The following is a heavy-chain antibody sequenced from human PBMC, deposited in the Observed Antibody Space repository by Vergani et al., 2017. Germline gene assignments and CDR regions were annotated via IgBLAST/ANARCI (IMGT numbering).Heavy chain of an antibody. Sequence: QVQLVESGGGVVQPGRSLRLSCAASGFTFSSYGMHWVRQAPGKGLEWVAVIYSGGSSTYYADSVKGRFTISRDNSKNTLYLQMNSLRAEDTAVYYCAKRVAGTHDAFDIWGQGTLVTVSS. CDR1: GFTFSSYG. CDR2: IYSGGSST. CDR3: AKRVAGTHDAFDI. J-gene: IGHJ3*02. V-gene: IGHV3-NL1*01. D-gene: IGHD6-19*01.